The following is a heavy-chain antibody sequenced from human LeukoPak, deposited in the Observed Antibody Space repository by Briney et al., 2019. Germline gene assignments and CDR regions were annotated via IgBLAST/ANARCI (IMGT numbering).Heavy chain of an antibody. J-gene: IGHJ3*02. Sequence: ASVKVSCKASGYTFTSYGISWVRQAPGQGLEWMGWISAYNGNTNYAQKLQGRVTMTTDTSTSTAYMELRSLRSDDTAVYYCARVMSRKYQLLIDAFDIWGQGTMVTVSS. D-gene: IGHD2-2*01. CDR2: ISAYNGNT. CDR1: GYTFTSYG. CDR3: ARVMSRKYQLLIDAFDI. V-gene: IGHV1-18*01.